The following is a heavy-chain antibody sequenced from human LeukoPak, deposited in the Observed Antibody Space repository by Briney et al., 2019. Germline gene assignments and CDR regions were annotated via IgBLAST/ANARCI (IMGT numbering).Heavy chain of an antibody. Sequence: PSETLSLTCTVSGGSVSSGSYYWSWIRQPPGKGLEWIGYIYYSGSTNYNPSLKSRVTISVDTSKNQFSLKLSSVTAADTAVYYCARDLNYGDDGYFQHWGQGTLVTVSS. CDR3: ARDLNYGDDGYFQH. J-gene: IGHJ1*01. CDR2: IYYSGST. V-gene: IGHV4-61*01. D-gene: IGHD4-17*01. CDR1: GGSVSSGSYY.